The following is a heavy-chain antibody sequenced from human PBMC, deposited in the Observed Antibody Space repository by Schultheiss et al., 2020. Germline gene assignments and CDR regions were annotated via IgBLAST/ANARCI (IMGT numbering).Heavy chain of an antibody. V-gene: IGHV3-53*01. CDR2: IYSGDNT. D-gene: IGHD1-26*01. CDR1: GFTFSSYA. J-gene: IGHJ6*02. CDR3: ARVEPWSLRYGMDV. Sequence: GGSLRLSCAASGFTFSSYAMSWVRQAPGKGLEWVSVIYSGDNTYSADSVKGRFTISRDNSKNTLYLQMNSLRAEDTAVYYCARVEPWSLRYGMDVWGQGTTVTVSS.